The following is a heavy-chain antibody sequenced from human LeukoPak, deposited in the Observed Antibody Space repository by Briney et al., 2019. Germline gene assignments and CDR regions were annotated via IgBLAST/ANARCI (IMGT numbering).Heavy chain of an antibody. CDR3: ARGDYYGSGSARRHWFDP. J-gene: IGHJ5*02. D-gene: IGHD3-10*01. V-gene: IGHV3-7*04. Sequence: GGSLRLSCSASGYTFCRYRMNWARHSRGRGVEWVANIEQQGNEKYYMDSVKGRFTISRDNAKNSLYLEMDSLRAEDTAVYYCARGDYYGSGSARRHWFDPWGQGTLVTVSS. CDR2: IEQQGNEK. CDR1: GYTFCRYR.